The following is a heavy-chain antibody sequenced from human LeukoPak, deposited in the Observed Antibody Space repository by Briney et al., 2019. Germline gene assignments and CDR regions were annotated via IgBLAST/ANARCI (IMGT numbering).Heavy chain of an antibody. V-gene: IGHV3-7*01. CDR1: GFTFSSYW. J-gene: IGHJ4*02. CDR3: AKERDYGDY. CDR2: INQDGREK. Sequence: GGSLRLSCAVSGFTFSSYWMTWVRQVPGKGLQWVANINQDGREKYYMDSMKGRLNISRDNTENSVFLQLTSLRPEDTGIYFCAKERDYGDYWGQGTLVAVSS.